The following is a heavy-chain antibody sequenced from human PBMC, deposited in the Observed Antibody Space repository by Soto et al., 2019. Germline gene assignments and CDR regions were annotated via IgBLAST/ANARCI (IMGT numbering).Heavy chain of an antibody. CDR3: VRYGDYVY. Sequence: SETLSLTCTVSGGSISSYYWSWIRQPPGKGLEWIGYIYYSGSTNYNPSLKSRVTRSVDTSKNQFSLKLSSVTAADAAVYYCVRYGDYVYWGQGTLATAPS. J-gene: IGHJ4*02. D-gene: IGHD4-17*01. CDR2: IYYSGST. V-gene: IGHV4-59*12. CDR1: GGSISSYY.